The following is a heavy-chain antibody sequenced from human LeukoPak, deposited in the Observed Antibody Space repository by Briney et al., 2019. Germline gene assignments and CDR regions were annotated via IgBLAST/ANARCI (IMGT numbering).Heavy chain of an antibody. Sequence: GASVNVSCKSSVGTFSSYAISWVRQAPGQGLEWMGRILPILGIANYAQKFQGRVTITADKSTSTAYMELSSLRSEDTAVYYCARGLSSSIAARRGNHDAFDIWGQGTMVTVSS. CDR2: ILPILGIA. J-gene: IGHJ3*02. V-gene: IGHV1-69*04. D-gene: IGHD6-6*01. CDR3: ARGLSSSIAARRGNHDAFDI. CDR1: VGTFSSYA.